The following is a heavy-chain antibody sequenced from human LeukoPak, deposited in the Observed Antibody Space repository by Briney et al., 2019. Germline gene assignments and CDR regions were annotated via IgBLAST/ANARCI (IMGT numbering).Heavy chain of an antibody. J-gene: IGHJ4*02. CDR3: AKDLGGIQLWLTFDY. D-gene: IGHD5-18*01. Sequence: TGGSLRLSCAASGFTFSSYSMNWVRQAPGKGLEWVSYISSSSSTIYYADSVKGRFTISRDNAKNSLYLQMNSLRAEDTAVYYCAKDLGGIQLWLTFDYWGQGTLVTVSS. CDR1: GFTFSSYS. V-gene: IGHV3-48*04. CDR2: ISSSSSTI.